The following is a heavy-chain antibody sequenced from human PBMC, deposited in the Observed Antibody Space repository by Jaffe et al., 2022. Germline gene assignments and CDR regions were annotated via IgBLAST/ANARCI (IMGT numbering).Heavy chain of an antibody. J-gene: IGHJ6*03. CDR2: IRYDGSNK. Sequence: QVQLVESGGGVVQPGGSLRLSCAASGFTFSSYGMHWVRQAPGKGLEWVAFIRYDGSNKYYADSVKGRFTISRDNSKNTLYLQMNSLRAEDTAVYYCAKEHIVVVPAVPEVDYYMDVWGKGTTVTVSS. CDR1: GFTFSSYG. V-gene: IGHV3-30*02. CDR3: AKEHIVVVPAVPEVDYYMDV. D-gene: IGHD2-2*01.